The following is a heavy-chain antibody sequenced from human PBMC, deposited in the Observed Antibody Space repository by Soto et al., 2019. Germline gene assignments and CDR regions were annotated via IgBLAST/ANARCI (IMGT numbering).Heavy chain of an antibody. D-gene: IGHD3-3*01. CDR2: INACNGNT. J-gene: IGHJ4*02. CDR1: GYTFTSYG. CDR3: ARSTIFGVVTISPFDY. Sequence: ASVKVSCKASGYTFTSYGISWGRQAPGQRLEWMGWINACNGNTKYSQKFQGRVTITRDTSASTAYMELSSLRSEDTAVYYCARSTIFGVVTISPFDYWGQGTLVTVSS. V-gene: IGHV1-3*01.